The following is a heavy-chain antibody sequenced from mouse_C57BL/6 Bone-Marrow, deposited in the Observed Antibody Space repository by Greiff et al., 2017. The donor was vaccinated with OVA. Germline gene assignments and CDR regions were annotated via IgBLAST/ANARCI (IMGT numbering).Heavy chain of an antibody. CDR1: GYTFTSYW. D-gene: IGHD5-1-1*01. CDR2: IYPGSGST. J-gene: IGHJ4*01. CDR3: AKYPGAMDY. V-gene: IGHV1-55*01. Sequence: QVQLQQPGAELVKPGASVTMSCKASGYTFTSYWLTWVKQRPGQGLEWIGDIYPGSGSTNYNEKFKSKATLTVDTSSSTAYMQLSSLTSEDSAVYYCAKYPGAMDYWGQGTSVTVSS.